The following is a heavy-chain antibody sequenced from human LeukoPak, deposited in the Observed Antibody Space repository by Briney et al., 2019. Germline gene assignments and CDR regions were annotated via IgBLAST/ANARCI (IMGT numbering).Heavy chain of an antibody. CDR2: ISSSSSTI. CDR1: GFTFSSYS. V-gene: IGHV3-48*01. CDR3: ATLPNRNDRMDV. Sequence: GGSLRLSCAASGFTFSSYSMNWVRQAPGKGLEWVSYISSSSSTIYYADSVKGRFTISRDNAKNSLYLQTNSLRAEDTAVYYCATLPNRNDRMDVWGKGTTVTISS. J-gene: IGHJ6*04. D-gene: IGHD1-14*01.